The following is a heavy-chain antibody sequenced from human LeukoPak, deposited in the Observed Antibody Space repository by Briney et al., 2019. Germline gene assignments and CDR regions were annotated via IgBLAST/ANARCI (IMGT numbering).Heavy chain of an antibody. CDR2: IKQDGTEK. Sequence: GRSLRLSCAASGFIFSSYWMSWVRQAPGEGLEWVANIKQDGTEKYYMDSVKGRFSISRDNAKNSLYLQMNALRAEDTAVYYCARDVRPDYWGQGTLVTVST. V-gene: IGHV3-7*04. CDR3: ARDVRPDY. J-gene: IGHJ4*02. CDR1: GFIFSSYW. D-gene: IGHD6-6*01.